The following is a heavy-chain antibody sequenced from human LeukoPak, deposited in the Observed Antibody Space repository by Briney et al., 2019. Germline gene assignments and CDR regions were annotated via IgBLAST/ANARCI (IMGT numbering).Heavy chain of an antibody. CDR2: INGDGRTT. CDR1: GFTFSSYW. D-gene: IGHD5-12*01. V-gene: IGHV3-74*01. Sequence: QPGGSLRLSCAASGFTFSSYWMHWVRQAPGKGLVWVSRINGDGRTTSHADSVTGRFTISRDNAKNTMYLQMSSPRAEDTAVYYCARAGSGYLPTGYWGQGTLVTVSS. CDR3: ARAGSGYLPTGY. J-gene: IGHJ4*02.